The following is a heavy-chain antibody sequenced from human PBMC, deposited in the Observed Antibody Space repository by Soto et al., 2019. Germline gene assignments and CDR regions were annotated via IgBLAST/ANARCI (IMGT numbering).Heavy chain of an antibody. CDR1: GFTFSSYA. J-gene: IGHJ6*02. D-gene: IGHD5-12*01. Sequence: PGGSLRLSCAASGFTFSSYAMSWVRQAPGKGLEWVSAISGSGGSTYYADSVKGRFTISRDNSKNTLYLQMNSLRDEDTAVYYCARDAVRGDIVATIFRYYYYGMDVWGQGTTVTVSS. CDR2: ISGSGGST. CDR3: ARDAVRGDIVATIFRYYYYGMDV. V-gene: IGHV3-23*01.